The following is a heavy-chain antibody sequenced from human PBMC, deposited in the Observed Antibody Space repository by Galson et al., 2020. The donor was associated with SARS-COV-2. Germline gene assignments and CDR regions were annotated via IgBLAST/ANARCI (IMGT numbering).Heavy chain of an antibody. D-gene: IGHD1-7*01. CDR1: GFTFSSYA. Sequence: GGSLRLSCAASGFTFSSYAMSWVRQAPGKGLEWVSAISGSGGSTYYADSVKGRFTISRDNSKNTLYLQMNSLRAEDTAVYYCAKDTTLNYANYYYGMDVWGQGTTVTVSS. V-gene: IGHV3-23*01. J-gene: IGHJ6*02. CDR2: ISGSGGST. CDR3: AKDTTLNYANYYYGMDV.